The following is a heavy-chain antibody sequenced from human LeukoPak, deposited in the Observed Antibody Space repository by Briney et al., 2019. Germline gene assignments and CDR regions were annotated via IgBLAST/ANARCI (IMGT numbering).Heavy chain of an antibody. CDR3: AKRYCSSTTCYDDRGAFDY. V-gene: IGHV4-4*07. CDR2: IYNGGII. CDR1: GDSISRYY. Sequence: SETLSLTCTVSGDSISRYYWSWIRQPAGKGLEWIGRIYNGGIITYNPSLKSRVTMSIDTSNNQFSLRLRFVTAADTAVYYCAKRYCSSTTCYDDRGAFDYWGQGTLVTVSS. D-gene: IGHD2-2*01. J-gene: IGHJ4*02.